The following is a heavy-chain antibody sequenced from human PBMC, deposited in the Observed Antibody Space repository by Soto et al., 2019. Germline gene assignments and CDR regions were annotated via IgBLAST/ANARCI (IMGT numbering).Heavy chain of an antibody. V-gene: IGHV3-30-3*01. CDR1: GFTFSSYA. Sequence: QVQLVESGGGVVQPGRSLRLSCAASGFTFSSYAMHWVRQAPGKGLEWVAVISYDGSNKYYADSVKGRFTISRDNSKNPRYLQRNSLRAEDTAVYYCARPLWRNDYNWGYFDLWGRGTLVTVSS. J-gene: IGHJ2*01. CDR2: ISYDGSNK. D-gene: IGHD4-4*01. CDR3: ARPLWRNDYNWGYFDL.